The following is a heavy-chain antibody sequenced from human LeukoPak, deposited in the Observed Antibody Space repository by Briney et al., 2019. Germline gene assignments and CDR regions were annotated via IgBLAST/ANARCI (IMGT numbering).Heavy chain of an antibody. D-gene: IGHD3-22*01. CDR2: VYHSGST. CDR1: GYSISSGYY. V-gene: IGHV4-38-2*01. J-gene: IGHJ5*02. Sequence: PSEILSLTCAVSGYSISSGYYWGWIRQPPGKGLEWIGSVYHSGSTYYNPSLKSRVTISVDTSKNQFSLKLSSVTAADTAVYYCARHGNYYDTSQSDPWGQGTLVTVSS. CDR3: ARHGNYYDTSQSDP.